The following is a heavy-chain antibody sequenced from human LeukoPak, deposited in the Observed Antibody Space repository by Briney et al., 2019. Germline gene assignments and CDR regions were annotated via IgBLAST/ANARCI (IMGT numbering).Heavy chain of an antibody. CDR2: INWNGGST. Sequence: GGSLRLSCAASGFTFDDYGMSWVRQAPGKGLEWVSGINWNGGSTGYADSVKGRFTISRDNSKSTLSLQMNSLRAEYTAIYYCATYRQVLLPFESWGQGTLVTVSS. D-gene: IGHD2-8*02. J-gene: IGHJ4*02. V-gene: IGHV3-20*04. CDR3: ATYRQVLLPFES. CDR1: GFTFDDYG.